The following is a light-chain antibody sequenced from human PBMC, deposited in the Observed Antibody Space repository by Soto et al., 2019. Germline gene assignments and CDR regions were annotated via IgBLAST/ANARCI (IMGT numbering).Light chain of an antibody. CDR2: DAS. J-gene: IGKJ4*01. CDR3: QQRSNWPLT. Sequence: EIVLTQSPATLSLSPGKRATLSCRASQGVSSFLAWYQQKPGQAPRLLIYDASNRATGIPARFSGSGSGTDFTLTISRLEPEDFAVYYCQQRSNWPLTFGGGTKVEIK. CDR1: QGVSSF. V-gene: IGKV3-11*01.